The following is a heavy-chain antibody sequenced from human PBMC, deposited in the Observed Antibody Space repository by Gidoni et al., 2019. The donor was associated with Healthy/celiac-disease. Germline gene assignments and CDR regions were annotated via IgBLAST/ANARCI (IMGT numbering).Heavy chain of an antibody. D-gene: IGHD3-3*02. CDR1: GAPLSRGGYN. V-gene: IGHV4-31*03. CDR3: ARYDRRSIDWYFDL. CDR2: IYYSGST. Sequence: QVQLQAPGPGLATPSQTLSPTGTVSGAPLSRGGYNWSWIRQHPGKGLVWIGYIYYSGSTYYNPSLKSGVTISVDTSKNHFSLKLSAVASADPAVYYCARYDRRSIDWYFDLWGRGTLVTVSS. J-gene: IGHJ2*01.